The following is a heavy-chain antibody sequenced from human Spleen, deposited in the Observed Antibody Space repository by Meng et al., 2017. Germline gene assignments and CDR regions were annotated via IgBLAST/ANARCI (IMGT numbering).Heavy chain of an antibody. D-gene: IGHD6-13*01. CDR3: ARGVAAGAFDY. V-gene: IGHV3-30*11. CDR2: ISYDGSNK. Sequence: ESGEFEVRPMRACGLICPALRVLSRGYATHWLRQAPGKGLEWVAVISYDGSNKYYADSVKGRFTISRDNSKNTLYLQMNSLRAEDTAVYYCARGVAAGAFDYWGQGTLVTVSS. J-gene: IGHJ4*02. CDR1: RVLSRGYA.